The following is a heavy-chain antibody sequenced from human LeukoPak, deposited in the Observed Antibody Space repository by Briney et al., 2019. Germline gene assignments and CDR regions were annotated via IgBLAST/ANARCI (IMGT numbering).Heavy chain of an antibody. CDR2: IWYDGSNK. V-gene: IGHV3-33*01. Sequence: GGSLRLSCAASGFTFSNYGMHWVRQAPGKGLEWVAVIWYDGSNKYYADSVKGRFTISRDNSKNTLYVQMNSLRVEDTAVYYCARGFDSSGYYYNYFEYWGQGTLVTVSS. CDR3: ARGFDSSGYYYNYFEY. CDR1: GFTFSNYG. J-gene: IGHJ4*02. D-gene: IGHD3-22*01.